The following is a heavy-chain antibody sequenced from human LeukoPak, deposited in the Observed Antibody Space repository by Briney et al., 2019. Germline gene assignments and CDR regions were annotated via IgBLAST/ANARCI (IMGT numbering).Heavy chain of an antibody. D-gene: IGHD2/OR15-2a*01. J-gene: IGHJ4*02. Sequence: PGGSLRLSCAASGFTFSTFDMNWVRQAPGKGLEWVSYISSSGSSIYYADSVKGRFTIPRDNAKNSLFLQMDSLRAEDTAVYYCARDVLQRHWGQGTLVTVSS. V-gene: IGHV3-48*03. CDR1: GFTFSTFD. CDR3: ARDVLQRH. CDR2: ISSSGSSI.